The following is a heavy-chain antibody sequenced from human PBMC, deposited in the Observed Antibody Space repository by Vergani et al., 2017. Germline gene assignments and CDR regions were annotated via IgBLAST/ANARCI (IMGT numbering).Heavy chain of an antibody. D-gene: IGHD3-22*01. Sequence: EVQLLESGGGLVQPGGSLRLSCAASGFTFSSYAMSWVRQAPGKGLEWVSAISGSGGSTNYADSVKGRFTISRDNSKNTLYLLMNSLRTEDTAVYYCAKGHDSSGYYYCYFDYWGQGTLVTVSS. CDR3: AKGHDSSGYYYCYFDY. V-gene: IGHV3-23*01. CDR1: GFTFSSYA. J-gene: IGHJ4*02. CDR2: ISGSGGST.